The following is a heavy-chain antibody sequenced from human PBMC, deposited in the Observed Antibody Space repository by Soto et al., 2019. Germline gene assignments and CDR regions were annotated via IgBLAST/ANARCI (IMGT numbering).Heavy chain of an antibody. CDR3: ARLRIATNNYKWFDP. V-gene: IGHV4-31*03. D-gene: IGHD2-21*01. CDR1: GAALNSGNYY. J-gene: IGHJ5*02. CDR2: IYVTGAV. Sequence: SETLSLTCIVSGAALNSGNYYWIWIRQVPGRGLEWIGHIYVTGAVDYNPSLRDRITISQDTSERQFSLNLRLVTAADTAVYYCARLRIATNNYKWFDPWGQGTLVTVSS.